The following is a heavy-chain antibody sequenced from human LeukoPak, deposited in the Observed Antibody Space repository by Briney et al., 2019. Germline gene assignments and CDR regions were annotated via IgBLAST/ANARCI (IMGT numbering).Heavy chain of an antibody. Sequence: GVSLQISSKGSGFSFTSYWIAWARPMPGKGLEWMGIIYPGDSDTRYSPSFQGQVTISADKSISTAYLQWSSLKASDTAMYYCARRLGYCSSTSCDSPHAFDYWGQGTLVTVSS. J-gene: IGHJ4*02. CDR2: IYPGDSDT. D-gene: IGHD2-2*01. V-gene: IGHV5-51*01. CDR3: ARRLGYCSSTSCDSPHAFDY. CDR1: GFSFTSYW.